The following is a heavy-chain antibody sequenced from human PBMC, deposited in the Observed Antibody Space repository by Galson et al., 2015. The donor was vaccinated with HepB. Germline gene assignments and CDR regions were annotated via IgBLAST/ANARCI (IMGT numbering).Heavy chain of an antibody. CDR1: GITFRSYW. J-gene: IGHJ3*01. CDR3: ARQRLTSTRGDAFDL. Sequence: SLRLSCAPSGITFRSYWMSWVRQAPGKGLEWVANIKQDGSEKYYVDSAKGRFTISRDNTKNSLFLQMNSLRAEDTAVYYCARQRLTSTRGDAFDLWGQGTMVTVSS. CDR2: IKQDGSEK. V-gene: IGHV3-7*03. D-gene: IGHD3-10*01.